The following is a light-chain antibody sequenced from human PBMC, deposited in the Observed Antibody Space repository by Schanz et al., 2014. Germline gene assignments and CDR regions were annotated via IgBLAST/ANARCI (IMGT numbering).Light chain of an antibody. V-gene: IGLV4-69*01. CDR3: QTWGTGVWV. Sequence: QLVLTQSPSASASLGALVKLTCTLSSGHSSYAIAWHQQQPEKGPRYLMKLNSDGSHSKGDGIPDRFSGSSSGAERYLTISSLQSEDEADYYCQTWGTGVWVFGGGTKLTVL. CDR2: LNSDGSH. CDR1: SGHSSYA. J-gene: IGLJ3*02.